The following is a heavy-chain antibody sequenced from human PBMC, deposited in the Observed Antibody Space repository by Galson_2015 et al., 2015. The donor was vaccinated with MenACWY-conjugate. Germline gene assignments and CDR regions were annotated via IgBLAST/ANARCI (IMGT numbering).Heavy chain of an antibody. CDR3: VRGSSGWRGMDI. CDR1: GFVFSDYC. Sequence: SLRLSCAASGFVFSDYCMHWVRQVPGKGLECVSRICAGGISIMYGDSVRGRFTISRDDAENTLYLQMDSLRADDTAVYFCVRGSSGWRGMDIWGQGTTVTASS. V-gene: IGHV3-74*03. D-gene: IGHD6-19*01. CDR2: ICAGGISI. J-gene: IGHJ6*02.